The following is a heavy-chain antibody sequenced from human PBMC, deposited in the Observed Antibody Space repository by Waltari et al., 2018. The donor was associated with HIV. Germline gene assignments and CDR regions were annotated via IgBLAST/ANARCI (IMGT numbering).Heavy chain of an antibody. Sequence: QLQLQESGPGLVKPSETLSLTCTVSGGSISSSSYYWGWIRQPPGKGLEWIGSIYYSGSTYYNPSLKSRVTISVDTSKNQFSLKLSSVTAADTAVYYCARQRYYDFWSGSIYYYYGMDVWGQGTTVTVSS. CDR2: IYYSGST. J-gene: IGHJ6*02. V-gene: IGHV4-39*01. CDR3: ARQRYYDFWSGSIYYYYGMDV. D-gene: IGHD3-3*01. CDR1: GGSISSSSYY.